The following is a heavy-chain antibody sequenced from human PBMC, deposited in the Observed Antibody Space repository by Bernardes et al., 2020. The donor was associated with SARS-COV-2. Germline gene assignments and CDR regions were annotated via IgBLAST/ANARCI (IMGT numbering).Heavy chain of an antibody. CDR1: AGSISAYY. J-gene: IGHJ4*02. V-gene: IGHV4-59*01. Sequence: ETFSLTSTVSAGSISAYYCIWFRPPPGKGLEWIGSLYYTGSTNYNPSLPSRVTISVDTSKNQFSLKLSSVTAADTAVYYCARGFDYWGQGILVTVSS. CDR3: ARGFDY. CDR2: LYYTGST.